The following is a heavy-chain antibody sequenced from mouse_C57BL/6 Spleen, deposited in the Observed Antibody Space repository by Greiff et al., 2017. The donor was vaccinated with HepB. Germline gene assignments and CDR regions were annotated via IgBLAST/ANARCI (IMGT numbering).Heavy chain of an antibody. D-gene: IGHD2-4*01. CDR1: GYTFTSYW. V-gene: IGHV1-64*01. J-gene: IGHJ2*01. CDR3: ARHDYDGFYFDY. CDR2: IHPNSGST. Sequence: QVQLQQSGAELVKPGASVKLSCKASGYTFTSYWMHWVKQRPGQGLEWIGMIHPNSGSTNYNEKFTSKATLPVATSSSTAYMPLSSLTSEDSAVYYCARHDYDGFYFDYWGQGTTRTVSS.